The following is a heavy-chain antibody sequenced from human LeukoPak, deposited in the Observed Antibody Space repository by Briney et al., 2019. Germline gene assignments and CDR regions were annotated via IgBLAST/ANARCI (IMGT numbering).Heavy chain of an antibody. CDR3: ARHAYSSSWYLYCFDY. J-gene: IGHJ4*02. D-gene: IGHD6-13*01. V-gene: IGHV4-34*01. CDR2: INHSGST. CDR1: GGSFSGYY. Sequence: PSETLSLTCAVYGGSFSGYYWSWIRQPPGKGLEWIGEINHSGSTNYNPSLKSRVTISVDTSKNQFSLKLSSVTAADTAVYYCARHAYSSSWYLYCFDYWGQGTLVTVSS.